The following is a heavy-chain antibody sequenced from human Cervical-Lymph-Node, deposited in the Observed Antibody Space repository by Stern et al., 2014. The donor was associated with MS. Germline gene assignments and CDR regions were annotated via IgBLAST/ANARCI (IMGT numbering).Heavy chain of an antibody. Sequence: VQLVESGAEVKQPGASVKVSCKASGYTFTSYGISWVRQAPGQGLEWMGWITSSNGNTNYAQRLQGRVTMTTDTSTSTAYMELRSMRSDDTAVYYCAREGMHTALDYWGQGTLVTVSS. J-gene: IGHJ4*02. CDR1: GYTFTSYG. CDR3: AREGMHTALDY. V-gene: IGHV1-18*01. D-gene: IGHD5-18*01. CDR2: ITSSNGNT.